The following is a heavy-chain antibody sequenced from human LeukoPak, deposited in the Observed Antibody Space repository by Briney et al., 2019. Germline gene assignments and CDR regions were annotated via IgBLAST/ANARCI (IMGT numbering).Heavy chain of an antibody. CDR1: GFTFSNYD. D-gene: IGHD6-25*01. CDR3: ASSAGAIIDC. CDR2: IWFDGSNK. J-gene: IGHJ4*02. V-gene: IGHV3-33*01. Sequence: PGRSLRLSCAASGFTFSNYDMHWVRQAPGKGLEWVAVIWFDGSNKFYADSVKGRFTISRDNSKNTLYLQMNSLRADDTAVYYFASSAGAIIDCWGQGTLVIVSS.